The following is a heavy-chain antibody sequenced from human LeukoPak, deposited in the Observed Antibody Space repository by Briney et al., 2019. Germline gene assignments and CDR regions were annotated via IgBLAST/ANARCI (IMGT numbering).Heavy chain of an antibody. CDR2: IIPIFGTG. Sequence: SVKVSCKASGRTFSSYAISWVRQAPGQGREWMGGIIPIFGTGNDEQKFQGRVENTADESTSTAYMELRSLRSEETAVYYCARAEAAGIPAAMPLMWYYYYMDVWGKGTTVTVSS. J-gene: IGHJ6*03. D-gene: IGHD2-2*01. CDR3: ARAEAAGIPAAMPLMWYYYYMDV. CDR1: GRTFSSYA. V-gene: IGHV1-69*01.